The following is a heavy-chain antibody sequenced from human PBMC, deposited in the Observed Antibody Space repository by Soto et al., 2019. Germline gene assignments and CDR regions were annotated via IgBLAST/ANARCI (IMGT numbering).Heavy chain of an antibody. V-gene: IGHV4-34*01. CDR3: ARCWWSFGELLY. J-gene: IGHJ4*02. D-gene: IGHD3-10*01. CDR2: INHSRST. Sequence: SETLSLTCAVYGGSFSGYYWSWIRQPPGKGLEWIGEINHSRSTNYNPSLKRRVTISVETSKNKFSLKLSSVTAADKAVYYWARCWWSFGELLYWGQGSLVT. CDR1: GGSFSGYY.